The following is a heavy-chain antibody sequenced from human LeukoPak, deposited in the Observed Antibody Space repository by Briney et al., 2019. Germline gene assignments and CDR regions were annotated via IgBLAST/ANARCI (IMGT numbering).Heavy chain of an antibody. J-gene: IGHJ3*02. CDR2: IYYSGST. V-gene: IGHV4-39*01. D-gene: IGHD1-1*01. Sequence: SQTLSLTCTVSGDSISSGRYYWSWIRQPPGKGLEWIGSIYYSGSTYYNPSLKSRVTISVDTSKNQFSLKLSSVTAADTAVYYCARHGTTSYAFGIWGQGTMVTVSS. CDR3: ARHGTTSYAFGI. CDR1: GDSISSGRYY.